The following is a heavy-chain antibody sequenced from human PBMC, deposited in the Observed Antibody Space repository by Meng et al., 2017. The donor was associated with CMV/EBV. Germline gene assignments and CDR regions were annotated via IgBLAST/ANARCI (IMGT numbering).Heavy chain of an antibody. J-gene: IGHJ4*02. D-gene: IGHD6-13*01. V-gene: IGHV1-18*01. Sequence: ASVKVSCKASGYTFTSYGISWVRQAPGQGLEWMGWISAYNGNTNYAQKLQGRVTMTTDTSTSTAYMELRSLRSDDTAVYYCARDYPPGIAAAGRGGDYWGQGTLVTVSS. CDR1: GYTFTSYG. CDR3: ARDYPPGIAAAGRGGDY. CDR2: ISAYNGNT.